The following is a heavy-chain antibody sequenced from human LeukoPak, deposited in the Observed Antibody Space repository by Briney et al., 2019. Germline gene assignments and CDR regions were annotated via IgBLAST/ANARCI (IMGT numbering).Heavy chain of an antibody. CDR1: GFTFSSYA. V-gene: IGHV3-23*01. CDR2: ISGSGGST. Sequence: GGSLRLSCAASGFTFSSYAMSWVRQAPGKGLEWVSAISGSGGSTYYADSVKGRFTISRDNSKNTLYLQMKSLRAEDTAVYYCAKGGDFWSGYYDSDYWGQGTLVTVSS. J-gene: IGHJ4*02. D-gene: IGHD3-3*01. CDR3: AKGGDFWSGYYDSDY.